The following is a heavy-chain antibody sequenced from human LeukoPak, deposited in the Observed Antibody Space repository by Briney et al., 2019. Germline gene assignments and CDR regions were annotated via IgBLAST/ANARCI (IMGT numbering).Heavy chain of an antibody. V-gene: IGHV3-23*01. Sequence: PGGSLRLSCAASGLTFSSYAMSWVRQGPGRGLEWVSAISGNGGSTYYADSVKGRLTISRDNSKNTLYLQMNSLRAEDTAVYYCAKGDKEMTSVTRNWFDPWGQGTLVTVSS. CDR3: AKGDKEMTSVTRNWFDP. CDR2: ISGNGGST. J-gene: IGHJ5*02. CDR1: GLTFSSYA. D-gene: IGHD4-17*01.